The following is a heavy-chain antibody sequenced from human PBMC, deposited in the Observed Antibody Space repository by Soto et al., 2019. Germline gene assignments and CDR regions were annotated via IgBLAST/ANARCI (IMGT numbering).Heavy chain of an antibody. J-gene: IGHJ4*02. D-gene: IGHD1-26*01. CDR2: ISGSGDST. CDR3: ARRGSGSYYDY. V-gene: IGHV3-23*01. Sequence: EVQLLESGGGLVQPGGSLRLSCAASGFTFSSYAMRWVRQAPVKGLEWVSAISGSGDSTYYADSVKGRFTISRDNSKHTLYLPMNSLRAEDTDVYYCARRGSGSYYDYWGQGTLVTVSS. CDR1: GFTFSSYA.